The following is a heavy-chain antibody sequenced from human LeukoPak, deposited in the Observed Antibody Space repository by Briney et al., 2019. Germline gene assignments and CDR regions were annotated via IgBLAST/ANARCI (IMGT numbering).Heavy chain of an antibody. Sequence: GGTLRLSCAASGFTFSRYSMHWVRQAPGKGLEYVSAISNNGGSTYYAKSVKGRFTISRDNSKNTLYLQMGSLRAEDMAVYYCARTSIAAREADYWGQGTLVTVSS. CDR1: GFTFSRYS. D-gene: IGHD6-6*01. CDR2: ISNNGGST. V-gene: IGHV3-64*01. CDR3: ARTSIAAREADY. J-gene: IGHJ4*02.